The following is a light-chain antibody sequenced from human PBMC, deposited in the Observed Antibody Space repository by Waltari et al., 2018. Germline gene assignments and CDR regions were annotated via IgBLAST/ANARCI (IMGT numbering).Light chain of an antibody. CDR2: DVT. CDR3: CSYAGIWV. J-gene: IGLJ3*02. CDR1: GSDVGEFNS. Sequence: QSALTHPRSVSGSPGQSVTISCTGTGSDVGEFNSVSCYQQHPGKAPKLVIFDVTKRPSGVPDRFSGSKSGTSASLTVSGLQAEDEADYYCCSYAGIWVFGGGTKLTVL. V-gene: IGLV2-11*02.